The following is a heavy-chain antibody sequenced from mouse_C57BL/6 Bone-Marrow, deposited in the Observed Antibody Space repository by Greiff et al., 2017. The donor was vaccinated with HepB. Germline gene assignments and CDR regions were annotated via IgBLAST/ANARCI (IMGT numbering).Heavy chain of an antibody. CDR1: GYSITSGYY. D-gene: IGHD1-1*01. CDR2: ISYDGSN. J-gene: IGHJ1*03. CDR3: ARYYYGSSYGYFDV. Sequence: ESGPGLVKPSQSLSLTCSVTGYSITSGYYWNWIRQFPGNKLEWMGYISYDGSNNYNPSLKNRISITRDPSKNQFFLKLNSVTTEDTATYYCARYYYGSSYGYFDVWGTGTTVTVSS. V-gene: IGHV3-6*01.